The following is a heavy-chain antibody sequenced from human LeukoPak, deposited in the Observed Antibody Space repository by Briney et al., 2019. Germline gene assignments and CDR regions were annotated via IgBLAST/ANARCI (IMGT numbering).Heavy chain of an antibody. Sequence: AASVKVSCKVSGYTLTELSMHWVRQAPGKGLEWMGGFDPEDGETIYAQKFQGRVTMTRDTSISTAYMELSRLRSDDTAVYYCASLTVTNPGMDVWGQGTTVTVSS. CDR3: ASLTVTNPGMDV. J-gene: IGHJ6*02. V-gene: IGHV1-24*01. CDR2: FDPEDGET. CDR1: GYTLTELS. D-gene: IGHD4-11*01.